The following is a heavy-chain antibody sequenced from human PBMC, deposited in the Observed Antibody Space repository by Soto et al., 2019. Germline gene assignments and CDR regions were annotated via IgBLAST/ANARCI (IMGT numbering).Heavy chain of an antibody. CDR3: ARVLSYYYYGMDV. V-gene: IGHV4-34*01. Sequence: SETLSLTCAVYGGSFSGYYWSWIRQPPGKGLEWIGEINHSGSTNYNPSLKSRVTISVDTSKNQFSLKLSSVTAADTAVYYCARVLSYYYYGMDVWGQGTTVTVSS. CDR1: GGSFSGYY. J-gene: IGHJ6*02. CDR2: INHSGST. D-gene: IGHD2-15*01.